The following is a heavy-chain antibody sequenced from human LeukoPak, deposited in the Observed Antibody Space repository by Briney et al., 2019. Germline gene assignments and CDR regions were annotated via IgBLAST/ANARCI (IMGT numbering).Heavy chain of an antibody. D-gene: IGHD2-15*01. CDR2: ISYDGSNK. CDR3: ARTHCSGASCYLGWFDP. V-gene: IGHV3-30-3*01. CDR1: GFTFSSYA. J-gene: IGHJ5*02. Sequence: SGGSLRLSCAASGFTFSSYAMHWIRQAPGKGLEWVAVISYDGSNKYYADPVKGRFTISRDNSKNTLYLQMNSLRAEDTAVYYCARTHCSGASCYLGWFDPWGQGTLVTVSS.